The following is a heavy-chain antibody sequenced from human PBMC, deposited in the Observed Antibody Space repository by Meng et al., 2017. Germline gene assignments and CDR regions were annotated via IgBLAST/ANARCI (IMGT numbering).Heavy chain of an antibody. Sequence: GGSLRLSCAASGFTFSRYAMSWVRQAPGKGLEWVSAISGSGGSTYYADSVKGRFTISRDNSKNTLYLQMNSLRAEDTAVYYCAKGGDSYDSSGYYYVGFYYYYGMDVWGQGTTVTVSS. V-gene: IGHV3-23*01. CDR3: AKGGDSYDSSGYYYVGFYYYYGMDV. J-gene: IGHJ6*02. CDR1: GFTFSRYA. D-gene: IGHD3-22*01. CDR2: ISGSGGST.